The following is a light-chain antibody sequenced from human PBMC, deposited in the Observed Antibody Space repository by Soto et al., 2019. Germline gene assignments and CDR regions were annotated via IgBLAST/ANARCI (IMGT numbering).Light chain of an antibody. CDR1: SSDVGGYNY. CDR2: EVT. Sequence: QSVLTQPPSASGSPGQSVTISCTGTSSDVGGYNYVSWYQHHPGKAPKLIIYEVTKRPSGVPDRFSGSKSGNTASLSVSGLQAEDEADYYCSSYADTTYVFGTGTKAPS. V-gene: IGLV2-8*01. J-gene: IGLJ1*01. CDR3: SSYADTTYV.